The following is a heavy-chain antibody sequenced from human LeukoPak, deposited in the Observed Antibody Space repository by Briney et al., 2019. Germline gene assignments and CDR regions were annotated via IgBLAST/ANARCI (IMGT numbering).Heavy chain of an antibody. J-gene: IGHJ4*02. CDR2: ISSSSSYI. CDR1: GFTFSSYS. D-gene: IGHD6-13*01. Sequence: GGSLRLSCAASGFTFSSYSMNWVRQAPGKGLEWVSSISSSSSYIYYADSVKGRFTISRDNAKNSLYLRMNSLRAEDTAVYYCARVEYSSSWYYFDYWGQGTLVTVSS. CDR3: ARVEYSSSWYYFDY. V-gene: IGHV3-21*01.